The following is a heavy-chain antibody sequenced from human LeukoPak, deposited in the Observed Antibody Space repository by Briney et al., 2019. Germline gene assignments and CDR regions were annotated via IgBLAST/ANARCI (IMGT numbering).Heavy chain of an antibody. Sequence: GGSLRLSCAASGFTFNSYAMSWVRQAPGKGLEWISAIVDSGAGTYYADSVKGRFTISRDNSKNTLYLQMNSLRAEDTAVYYCAKQALYCSSTSCYIFRTWGQGTLVTVSS. D-gene: IGHD2-2*02. CDR1: GFTFNSYA. J-gene: IGHJ4*02. V-gene: IGHV3-23*01. CDR2: IVDSGAGT. CDR3: AKQALYCSSTSCYIFRT.